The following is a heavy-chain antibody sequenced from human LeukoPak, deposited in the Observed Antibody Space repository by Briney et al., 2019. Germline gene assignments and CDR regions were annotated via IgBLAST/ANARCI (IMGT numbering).Heavy chain of an antibody. CDR3: ARVARHYGGNPHFDY. CDR2: IYYSGST. D-gene: IGHD4-23*01. V-gene: IGHV4-59*01. J-gene: IGHJ4*02. Sequence: SETLSLTCTVSGGSISSYYWSWIRQPPGKGLEWIGYIYYSGSTNYNPSLKSRVTISVDTSKNQFSLKLSSVTAADTAVYYCARVARHYGGNPHFDYWGQRTLVTVSS. CDR1: GGSISSYY.